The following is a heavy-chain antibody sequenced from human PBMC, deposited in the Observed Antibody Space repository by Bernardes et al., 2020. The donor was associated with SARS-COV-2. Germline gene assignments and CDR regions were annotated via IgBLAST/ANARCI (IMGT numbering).Heavy chain of an antibody. Sequence: GESLKISCKGSGYSFTSYWISWVRQMPGKGLEWMGRIDPSDSYTNYSPSFQGHITISADKSISTAYLQWSSLKASDTAMYYCARHPIVVVPAASSINLDDYYYYMDVWGKGTTVTVSS. CDR2: IDPSDSYT. J-gene: IGHJ6*03. CDR1: GYSFTSYW. CDR3: ARHPIVVVPAASSINLDDYYYYMDV. D-gene: IGHD2-2*01. V-gene: IGHV5-10-1*01.